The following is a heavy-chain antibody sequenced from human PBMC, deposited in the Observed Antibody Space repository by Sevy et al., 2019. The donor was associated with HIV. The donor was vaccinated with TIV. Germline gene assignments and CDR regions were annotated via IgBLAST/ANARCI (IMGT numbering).Heavy chain of an antibody. Sequence: GGSLRLSCAASGFTFDDYAMHWVRQAPGKGLEWVSGISRNSGSIGYADSVKGRFTISRDNAKNSLYLQMNSLRAEDTALYYCAKALDSSGYLVLDYWGQGTLVTVSS. D-gene: IGHD3-22*01. CDR3: AKALDSSGYLVLDY. CDR2: ISRNSGSI. V-gene: IGHV3-9*01. CDR1: GFTFDDYA. J-gene: IGHJ4*02.